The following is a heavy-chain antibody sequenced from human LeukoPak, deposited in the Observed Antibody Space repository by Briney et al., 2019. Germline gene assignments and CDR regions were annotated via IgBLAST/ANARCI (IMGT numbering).Heavy chain of an antibody. Sequence: PGGSLRLSCAASGFTVSSNYMSWVRQAPGKGLEWVSVIYSGGSTYYADSVKGRFTISRDNSKSTLYLQMNSLRAEDTAVYYCARGRGSSGWLYYFDYWGQGTLVTVSS. CDR3: ARGRGSSGWLYYFDY. V-gene: IGHV3-53*01. CDR2: IYSGGST. D-gene: IGHD6-19*01. CDR1: GFTVSSNY. J-gene: IGHJ4*02.